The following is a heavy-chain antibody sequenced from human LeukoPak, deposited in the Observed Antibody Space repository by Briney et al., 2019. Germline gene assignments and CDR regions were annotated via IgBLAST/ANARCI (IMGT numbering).Heavy chain of an antibody. CDR2: IYPGDSDT. CDR3: ARQGAAGKYYYYYMDV. CDR1: GYSFTTYW. J-gene: IGHJ6*03. D-gene: IGHD6-13*01. Sequence: AGESLKISCKGSGYSFTTYWIGWVRHMPGTGLEWMGIIYPGDSDTRYSPPFQGQVTISADKSINTAYLEWSSLKASDTAIYYCARQGAAGKYYYYYMDVWGKGTTVTVSS. V-gene: IGHV5-51*01.